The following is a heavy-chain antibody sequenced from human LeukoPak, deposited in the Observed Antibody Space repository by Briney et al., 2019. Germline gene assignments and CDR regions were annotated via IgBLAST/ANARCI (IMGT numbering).Heavy chain of an antibody. J-gene: IGHJ3*02. Sequence: SETLSLTCAVYGGSFSGYYWSWIRQPPGKTLEWIGYSYYSGSTKYNPSLKSRVTISVDTSNNQFSLNLRSVTAADTAVYYCATTTSGGDAFDIWGQGTMVTVSS. CDR3: ATTTSGGDAFDI. CDR1: GGSFSGYY. D-gene: IGHD1-26*01. CDR2: SYYSGST. V-gene: IGHV4-59*01.